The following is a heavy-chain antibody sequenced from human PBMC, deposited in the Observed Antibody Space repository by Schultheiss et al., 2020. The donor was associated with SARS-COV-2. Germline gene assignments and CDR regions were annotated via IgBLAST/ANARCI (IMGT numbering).Heavy chain of an antibody. CDR2: ISGSGGST. Sequence: GGSLTLSCPASGFTFSSYAMSWVRQAPGKGLEWVSAISGSGGSTYYADSVKGRFTISRDNSKNTLYLQMNSLRAEDTAVYYCAKGGQLLFWYNWFDPWGQGSLVTVSS. D-gene: IGHD2-2*01. CDR3: AKGGQLLFWYNWFDP. CDR1: GFTFSSYA. J-gene: IGHJ5*02. V-gene: IGHV3-23*01.